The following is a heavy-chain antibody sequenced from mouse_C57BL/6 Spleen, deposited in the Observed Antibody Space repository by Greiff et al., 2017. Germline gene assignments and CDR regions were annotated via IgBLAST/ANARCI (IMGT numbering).Heavy chain of an antibody. CDR3: ARGSTVVAKRYFDV. J-gene: IGHJ1*03. D-gene: IGHD1-1*01. CDR1: GYTFTSYW. CDR2: TYPGSGST. Sequence: VQLQQPGAELVKPGASVKMSCKASGYTFTSYWITWVKQRPGQGLEWIGDTYPGSGSTNYNEKFKSKATLTVDTSSSTAYMQLSSLTSEDSAVYYCARGSTVVAKRYFDVWGTGTTVTVSS. V-gene: IGHV1-55*01.